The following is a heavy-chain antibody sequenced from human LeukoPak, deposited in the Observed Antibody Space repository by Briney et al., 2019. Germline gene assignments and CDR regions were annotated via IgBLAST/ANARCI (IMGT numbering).Heavy chain of an antibody. V-gene: IGHV4-34*01. J-gene: IGHJ4*02. CDR2: INHSGST. CDR1: GGSFSGYY. D-gene: IGHD2-2*01. CDR3: ARALRGYCSSTSCFHFDY. Sequence: SETLSLTCAVYGGSFSGYYWSWIRQPPGKGLEWIGEINHSGSTNYNPSLKSRVTISVDTSKNQFSLKLSSVPAAHTAVYYCARALRGYCSSTSCFHFDYWGQGTLVTVSS.